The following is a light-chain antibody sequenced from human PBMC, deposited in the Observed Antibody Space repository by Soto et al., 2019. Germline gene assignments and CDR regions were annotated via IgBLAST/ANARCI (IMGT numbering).Light chain of an antibody. CDR2: LAS. Sequence: EIVLTQSPATLSSFPGDRATLSCRASQAVNTRLAWYQHRPGQAPRLLIYLASSRAAGVPARFSGSGSGTGFTLTISDVEPEDFAVYYCHQRQSWPRTFGQGTKVDI. CDR1: QAVNTR. V-gene: IGKV3-11*01. J-gene: IGKJ1*01. CDR3: HQRQSWPRT.